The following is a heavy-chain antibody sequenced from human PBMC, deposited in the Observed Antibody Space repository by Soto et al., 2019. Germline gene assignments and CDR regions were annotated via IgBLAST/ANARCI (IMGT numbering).Heavy chain of an antibody. V-gene: IGHV3-64D*06. CDR2: ISSNGGTT. J-gene: IGHJ5*02. D-gene: IGHD2-15*01. CDR1: GFTFSSYA. Sequence: PGGSLRLSCAASGFTFSSYAMSWVRQAPGKGLEWVSAISSNGGTTYYADSVKGRFTISRDNSKNTLYLQMSSLRAEDTAVYYCVKGVAAHLNWFDPWGQGTLVTVSS. CDR3: VKGVAAHLNWFDP.